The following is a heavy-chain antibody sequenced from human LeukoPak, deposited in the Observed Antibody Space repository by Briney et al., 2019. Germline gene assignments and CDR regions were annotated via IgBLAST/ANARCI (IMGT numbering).Heavy chain of an antibody. CDR1: GGSISSTNYY. D-gene: IGHD3-22*01. CDR2: VYYSGST. Sequence: SETLPLTCTVSGGSISSTNYYWGWIRQPPGRGLEWIGSVYYSGSTYSNPSLKSRVTVSVDTSKSQFSLKLTSVTAADTAVYYCARLYHDSRGYYWFDPWGQGTLVTVSS. J-gene: IGHJ5*02. CDR3: ARLYHDSRGYYWFDP. V-gene: IGHV4-39*01.